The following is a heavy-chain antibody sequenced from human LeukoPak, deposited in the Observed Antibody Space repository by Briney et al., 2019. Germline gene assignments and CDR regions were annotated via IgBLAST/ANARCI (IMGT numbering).Heavy chain of an antibody. D-gene: IGHD6-19*01. J-gene: IGHJ4*02. CDR2: INNDGSTT. CDR1: GFTFSSDW. V-gene: IGHV3-74*01. Sequence: PGGSLRLSCVASGFTFSSDWMHWVRQAPGKGLVWVSRINNDGSTTAYADSVKGLFTISRDNAKNTLYLQMNSLRGEDTAVYYCAGDSYSSGWDWGQGTLVTVSS. CDR3: AGDSYSSGWD.